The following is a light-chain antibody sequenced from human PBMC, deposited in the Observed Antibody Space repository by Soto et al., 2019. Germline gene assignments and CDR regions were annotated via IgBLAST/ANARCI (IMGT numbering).Light chain of an antibody. Sequence: EIVLTQSPATLSLSTGERATLSCRASQSVSSYLAWYQQKPGQAPRLLIYDASNRATGIPARFSGSGSGTDFTITISSLEPEDVAVYYCQQRSNWPPLTFGGGTKVEIK. CDR3: QQRSNWPPLT. CDR1: QSVSSY. V-gene: IGKV3-11*01. CDR2: DAS. J-gene: IGKJ4*01.